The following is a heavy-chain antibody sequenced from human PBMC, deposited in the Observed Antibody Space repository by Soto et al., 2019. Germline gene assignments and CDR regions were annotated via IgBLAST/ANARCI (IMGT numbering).Heavy chain of an antibody. CDR3: ARVQYYDFWNGYYGYYFDS. D-gene: IGHD3-3*01. CDR2: INPDGRAR. J-gene: IGHJ4*02. V-gene: IGHV3-7*01. CDR1: RFPFTTFW. Sequence: ASRTPSSTAARFPFTTFWIGWDRQVAGKLRGWVANINPDGRARYCMDAVEGRFTLSRDNAKNSLNLQMNSLRAEETVVYGCARVQYYDFWNGYYGYYFDSWGQGTLVTVSS.